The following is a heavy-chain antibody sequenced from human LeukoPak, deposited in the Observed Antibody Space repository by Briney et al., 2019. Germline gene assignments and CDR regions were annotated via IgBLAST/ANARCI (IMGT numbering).Heavy chain of an antibody. Sequence: GESLQISCKGSGYRFTNYWIGWVRPMPGKGLEWMGIIYPGDSDTTYSPSFQGQVTISADMSITTAYLQWSSLKASDTAIYYCARPLRTSSCSSGSCYSRGFDYWGQGTLVTVSS. V-gene: IGHV5-51*01. D-gene: IGHD2-15*01. J-gene: IGHJ4*02. CDR1: GYRFTNYW. CDR3: ARPLRTSSCSSGSCYSRGFDY. CDR2: IYPGDSDT.